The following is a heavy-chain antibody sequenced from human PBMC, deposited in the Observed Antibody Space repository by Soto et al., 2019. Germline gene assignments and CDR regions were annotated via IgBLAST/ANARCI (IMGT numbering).Heavy chain of an antibody. D-gene: IGHD6-6*01. V-gene: IGHV4-59*01. CDR3: ARGLRLAASSSPFDY. J-gene: IGHJ4*02. CDR2: IYYSGST. Sequence: SETLSLTCTVSGGSISSYYWSWIRQPPGKGLEWIGYIYYSGSTNYNPSLKSRVTISVDTSKNQFSLKLSSVTAADTAVYYCARGLRLAASSSPFDYWGQGTLVTVSS. CDR1: GGSISSYY.